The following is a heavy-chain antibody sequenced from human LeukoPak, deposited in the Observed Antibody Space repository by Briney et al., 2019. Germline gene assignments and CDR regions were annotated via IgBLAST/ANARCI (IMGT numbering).Heavy chain of an antibody. Sequence: ASVKVSCKASGYTFTGYYMHWVRQAPGQGLEWMGWINPNSGGTNYAQKFQGRVTMTRDTSISTAYMELSRLRSDDTAVYYCARNSNLSNYYYYYMDVWGKGTTVTVSS. D-gene: IGHD2/OR15-2a*01. CDR2: INPNSGGT. CDR3: ARNSNLSNYYYYYMDV. J-gene: IGHJ6*03. CDR1: GYTFTGYY. V-gene: IGHV1-2*02.